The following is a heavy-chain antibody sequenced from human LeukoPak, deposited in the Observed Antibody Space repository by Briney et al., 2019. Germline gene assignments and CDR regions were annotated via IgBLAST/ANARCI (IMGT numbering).Heavy chain of an antibody. D-gene: IGHD5-18*01. CDR3: ARYSYGGFYFDY. CDR2: LYYDGST. CDR1: GGSISGYY. J-gene: IGHJ4*02. V-gene: IGHV4-59*08. Sequence: SQTLSLTCTVSGGSISGYYWSWLRQPPGKGLEWIGYLYYDGSTTYNPSLKSRVTISLDTSKNQFFLKLSSVTAADTAVYYCARYSYGGFYFDYWGQGTLVTVSS.